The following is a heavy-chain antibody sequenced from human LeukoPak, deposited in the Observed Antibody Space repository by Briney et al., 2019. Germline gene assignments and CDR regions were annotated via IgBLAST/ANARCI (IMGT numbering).Heavy chain of an antibody. J-gene: IGHJ4*02. CDR2: IIGSGVNT. V-gene: IGHV3-23*01. CDR1: GFTFNNYA. D-gene: IGHD2-2*03. Sequence: PGGSLRLSCAVSGFTFNNYAMNWVRQSPGKVLEWVASIIGSGVNTYHADSVKGRFTISRDNSRNTLYLQMHSLRADDTAFYYCARSGGYLHRPWGNWGQGTLVTV. CDR3: ARSGGYLHRPWGN.